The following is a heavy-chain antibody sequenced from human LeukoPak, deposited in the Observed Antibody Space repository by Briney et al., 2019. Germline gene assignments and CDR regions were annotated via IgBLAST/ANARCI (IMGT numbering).Heavy chain of an antibody. Sequence: SETLSLTCTVSGGSISSYYWSWIRQPPGKGLEWIGYTYTSGSTNYNPSLKSRVTISVDTSKNQFSLKLSSVTAADTAVYYCARHHLPYCSSTSCYTAGINWFDPWGQGTLVTVSS. CDR3: ARHHLPYCSSTSCYTAGINWFDP. J-gene: IGHJ5*02. V-gene: IGHV4-4*09. CDR1: GGSISSYY. D-gene: IGHD2-2*02. CDR2: TYTSGST.